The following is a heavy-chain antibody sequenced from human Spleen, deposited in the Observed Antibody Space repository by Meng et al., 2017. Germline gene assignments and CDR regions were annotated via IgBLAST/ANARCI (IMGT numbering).Heavy chain of an antibody. Sequence: GESLKISCVASGFNFRDYHLTWVRQAPGKGLEWVAFIWFDGSKKYYANSVEGRFTISRDKSKNTLYLQMNSLRAEDTAVYYCARDRLGAVTEDYWGQGTLVTVSS. D-gene: IGHD4-17*01. CDR3: ARDRLGAVTEDY. V-gene: IGHV3-33*08. CDR1: GFNFRDYH. J-gene: IGHJ4*02. CDR2: IWFDGSKK.